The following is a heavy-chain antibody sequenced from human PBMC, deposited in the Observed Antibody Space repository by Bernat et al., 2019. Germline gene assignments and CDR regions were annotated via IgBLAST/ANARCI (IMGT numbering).Heavy chain of an antibody. CDR1: GFTFSDYY. Sequence: QVQLVESGGGLVKPGGSLRLSCAASGFTFSDYYMSWIRQAPGKGLDWVSYISSSSSYTNYADSMKGRFTISRDNAKNSMYLQMKSVRAEDTAVYYFARGTSASAPYMDVWGKGTTVTVSS. J-gene: IGHJ6*03. CDR2: ISSSSSYT. CDR3: ARGTSASAPYMDV. V-gene: IGHV3-11*05.